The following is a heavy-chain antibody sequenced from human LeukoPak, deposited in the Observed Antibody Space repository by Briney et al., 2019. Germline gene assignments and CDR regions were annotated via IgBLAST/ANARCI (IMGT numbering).Heavy chain of an antibody. J-gene: IGHJ4*02. CDR1: GFTFSSYG. D-gene: IGHD2-15*01. CDR2: ISSSSSYI. CDR3: ARRASGGSRRVDY. V-gene: IGHV3-21*01. Sequence: PGGSLRLSCAASGFTFSSYGMHWVRQAPGKGLEWVSSISSSSSYIYYADSVKGRFTISRDNAKNSLYLQMNSLRAEDTAVYYCARRASGGSRRVDYWGQGTLVTVSS.